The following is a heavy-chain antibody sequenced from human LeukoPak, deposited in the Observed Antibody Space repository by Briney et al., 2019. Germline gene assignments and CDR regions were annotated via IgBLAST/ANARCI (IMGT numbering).Heavy chain of an antibody. Sequence: NPSGTLSPTCAVSGGSISSYYWSWIRQPPGKGLEWIGYMHYSGNTNYDPSLEGRVTISVGTSRNQFSLKLSSVTAADTAVYYCARDPVAYYYGSGSSMSGSGSYGMDVWGQGTTVTVSS. CDR3: ARDPVAYYYGSGSSMSGSGSYGMDV. CDR2: MHYSGNT. J-gene: IGHJ6*02. D-gene: IGHD3-10*01. CDR1: GGSISSYY. V-gene: IGHV4-59*01.